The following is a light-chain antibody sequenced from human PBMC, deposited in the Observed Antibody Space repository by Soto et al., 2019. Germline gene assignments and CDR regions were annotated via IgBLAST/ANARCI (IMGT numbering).Light chain of an antibody. J-gene: IGKJ4*01. CDR2: DVF. Sequence: DIQMTQSPASLSASVGDRVTITCQASQDISKYLNWYQQKPGKAPKLLIYDVFNLETGVPSRFSGSGSVTHFTFTISSLQPEDVATYYCQQYESLPTFGGGTK. V-gene: IGKV1-33*01. CDR1: QDISKY. CDR3: QQYESLPT.